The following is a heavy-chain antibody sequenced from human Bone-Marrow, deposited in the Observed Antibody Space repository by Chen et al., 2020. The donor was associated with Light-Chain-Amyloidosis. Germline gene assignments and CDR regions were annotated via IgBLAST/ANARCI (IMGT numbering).Heavy chain of an antibody. CDR3: VRDSGVAVAGGDGGMDV. CDR1: GYPFSHHA. J-gene: IGHJ6*02. D-gene: IGHD6-19*01. Sequence: VQLVESGGGVAQPRGSLRLSCAASGYPFSHHAMYWVRQAPGRGLEWVATISYNGDSQHYADSGKGRLTISRDNSQRTLYLLMSSLRPDDTAVYYCVRDSGVAVAGGDGGMDVWGQGTTVTVSS. V-gene: IGHV3-30-3*01. CDR2: ISYNGDSQ.